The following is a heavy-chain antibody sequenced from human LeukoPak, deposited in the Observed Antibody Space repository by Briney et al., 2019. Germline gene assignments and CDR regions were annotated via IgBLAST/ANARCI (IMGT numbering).Heavy chain of an antibody. Sequence: SSETLSLTCSVSGGSISSSSYYWGWVRQAPGKRLEWIVSVYYSGTTFYNPSLTSRVTISVDTSKNQFSLKLSSVTAADTAVYYCAHDGVDAFDIWGQGTMVTVSS. V-gene: IGHV4-39*07. CDR3: AHDGVDAFDI. CDR1: GGSISSSSYY. D-gene: IGHD2-8*01. CDR2: VYYSGTT. J-gene: IGHJ3*02.